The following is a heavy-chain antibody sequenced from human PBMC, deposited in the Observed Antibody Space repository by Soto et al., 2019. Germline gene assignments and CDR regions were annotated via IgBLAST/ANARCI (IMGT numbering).Heavy chain of an antibody. D-gene: IGHD2-2*01. V-gene: IGHV4-30-2*05. CDR1: GGSISSGGYS. CDR3: ARLHCNSPNCVPLDP. Sequence: SETLSLTCAVSGGSISSGGYSWSWIRQPPGKGLEWIGYIYHSGSTYYNPSLKSRVTISVDTSKNQLSLKLSSVTAADTAVYYCARLHCNSPNCVPLDPWGQGTLVPVSS. J-gene: IGHJ5*02. CDR2: IYHSGST.